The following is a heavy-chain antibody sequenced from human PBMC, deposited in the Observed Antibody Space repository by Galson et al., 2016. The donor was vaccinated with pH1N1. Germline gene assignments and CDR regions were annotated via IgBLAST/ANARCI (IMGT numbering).Heavy chain of an antibody. D-gene: IGHD2-21*02. V-gene: IGHV3-23*01. Sequence: SLRLSCAVSGFTFSSYAMNWVRQAPGKGLEWVSGISGSGATTYYADSVKGRFTISRENSKNTLYLQMNSLRAEDTAVYYCARDGIVVVAAYWFDPWGQGTLVTVSS. CDR1: GFTFSSYA. CDR2: ISGSGATT. J-gene: IGHJ5*02. CDR3: ARDGIVVVAAYWFDP.